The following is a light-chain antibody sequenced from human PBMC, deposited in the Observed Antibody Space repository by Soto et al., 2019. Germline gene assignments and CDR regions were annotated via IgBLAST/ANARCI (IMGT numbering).Light chain of an antibody. V-gene: IGLV2-14*03. CDR3: SSYRNSSSLYV. Sequence: QSALTQPASVSGSPGQSITISCTGTSGDVGGYNLVSWYQQHPDKAPKLMIYDVNNRPSGVSFRFSGSKSGNTASLTISGLQAEDEAEYYCSSYRNSSSLYVFGPGTKLTVL. CDR2: DVN. J-gene: IGLJ1*01. CDR1: SGDVGGYNL.